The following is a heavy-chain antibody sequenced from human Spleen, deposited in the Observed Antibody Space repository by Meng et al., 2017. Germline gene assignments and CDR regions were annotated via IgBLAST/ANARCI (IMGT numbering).Heavy chain of an antibody. Sequence: SGPTLVKPTQTLTLTCTFSGFSLSTSGVSVGWIRQPPGKALEWLALISWNDDKRYSPSLKNRLTIAKDTSKNQVVLTMTNMDPLDTATYYCAHSRATLRFEKKYFFDYWGQGTLVTVSS. CDR2: ISWNDDK. V-gene: IGHV2-5*01. D-gene: IGHD3-3*01. J-gene: IGHJ4*02. CDR3: AHSRATLRFEKKYFFDY. CDR1: GFSLSTSGVS.